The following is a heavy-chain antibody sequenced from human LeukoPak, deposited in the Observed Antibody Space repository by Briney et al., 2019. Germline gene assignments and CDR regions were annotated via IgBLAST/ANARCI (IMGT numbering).Heavy chain of an antibody. CDR3: ARDLESGYDVGELYFYY. V-gene: IGHV4-39*07. D-gene: IGHD5-12*01. Sequence: SETLSLTCTVSGGSISSSSYYWGWIRQPPGKGLEWIGSIYYSGSTYYNPSLKSRVTISVDTSKNQFSLKLSSVTAADTAVYYCARDLESGYDVGELYFYYWGQGTLVTVSS. CDR2: IYYSGST. CDR1: GGSISSSSYY. J-gene: IGHJ4*02.